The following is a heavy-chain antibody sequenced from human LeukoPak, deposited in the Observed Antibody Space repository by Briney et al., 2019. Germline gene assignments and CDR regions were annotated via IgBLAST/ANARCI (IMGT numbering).Heavy chain of an antibody. CDR2: ISYAGSNK. D-gene: IGHD6-13*01. CDR3: AKEVGY. J-gene: IGHJ4*02. Sequence: GRSLRLSCAASGFTFSSYGMHWVRQAPGKGLEWLAVISYAGSNKYYADSVKGRFTISRDNSKHTLYLQMSSLRAEDTAVYYCAKEVGYWGQGTLVTVCS. CDR1: GFTFSSYG. V-gene: IGHV3-30*18.